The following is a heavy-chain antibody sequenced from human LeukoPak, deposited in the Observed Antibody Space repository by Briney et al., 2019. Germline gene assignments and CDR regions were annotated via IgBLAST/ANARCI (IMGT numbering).Heavy chain of an antibody. V-gene: IGHV3-21*04. J-gene: IGHJ4*02. CDR1: GFTFSSYS. D-gene: IGHD3-22*01. Sequence: GGSLRLSCAASGFTFSSYSMNWVRQAPGKGLEWVSSVSSSSSYIYYADSVKGRFTISRDNAKNSLYLQMNSLRAEDTAVYYCAKSPASGYFAYYFDYWGQGTLVTVSS. CDR2: VSSSSSYI. CDR3: AKSPASGYFAYYFDY.